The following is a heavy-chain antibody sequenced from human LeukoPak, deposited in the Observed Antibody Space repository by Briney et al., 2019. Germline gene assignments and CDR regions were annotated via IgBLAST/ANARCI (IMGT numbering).Heavy chain of an antibody. Sequence: PSETLSLTCTVSGGSISSYYWSWIRQPAGKGLGWIGRIYTSGSTNYNPSLKSRVTMSVDTSKNQFSLKLSSVTAADTAVYYCAREDGATGYWGQGTLVTVSS. CDR3: AREDGATGY. J-gene: IGHJ4*02. CDR2: IYTSGST. CDR1: GGSISSYY. V-gene: IGHV4-4*07. D-gene: IGHD1-26*01.